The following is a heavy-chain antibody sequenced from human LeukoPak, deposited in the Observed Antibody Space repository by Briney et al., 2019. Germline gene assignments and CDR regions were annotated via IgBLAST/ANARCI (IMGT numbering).Heavy chain of an antibody. CDR3: ARINFRDYRGYTWFEP. CDR2: VRTKTHGGAP. V-gene: IGHV3-49*03. D-gene: IGHD3-10*01. Sequence: GGSLRLSCKGSGVTFGDYAVTWFRQAPGKRLEWVGFVRTKTHGGAPETAASVKGRFNVSRDDSEGIAYLQMTSLTTEDTALYYCARINFRDYRGYTWFEPWGQGTLVTVSS. CDR1: GVTFGDYA. J-gene: IGHJ5*02.